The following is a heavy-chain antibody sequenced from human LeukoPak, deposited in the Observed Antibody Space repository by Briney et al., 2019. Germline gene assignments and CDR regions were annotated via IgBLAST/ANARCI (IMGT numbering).Heavy chain of an antibody. V-gene: IGHV1-18*01. Sequence: APVKVSCKASGYTFTSYGISWVRQAPGQGLEWMGWISAFNGNTNYAQKLQGRVTMTTDTSTSTAYMELRSLRSDDTAVYYCARGNQDYDFWSGYLGGPQNWFDPWGQGTLVTVSS. CDR3: ARGNQDYDFWSGYLGGPQNWFDP. CDR2: ISAFNGNT. J-gene: IGHJ5*02. CDR1: GYTFTSYG. D-gene: IGHD3-3*01.